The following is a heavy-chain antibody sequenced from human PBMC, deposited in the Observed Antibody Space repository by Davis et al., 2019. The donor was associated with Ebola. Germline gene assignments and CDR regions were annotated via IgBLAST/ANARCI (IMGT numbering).Heavy chain of an antibody. CDR1: GGSFSGYY. D-gene: IGHD6-13*01. Sequence: PSETLSLTCAVYGGSFSGYYWGWIRQPPGKGLEWIGEINHSGSTNYNPSLKSRVTISVDTSKNQFSLKLSSVTAADTAVYYCARGTLAAAGLDYWGQGTLVTVSS. J-gene: IGHJ4*02. CDR2: INHSGST. CDR3: ARGTLAAAGLDY. V-gene: IGHV4-34*01.